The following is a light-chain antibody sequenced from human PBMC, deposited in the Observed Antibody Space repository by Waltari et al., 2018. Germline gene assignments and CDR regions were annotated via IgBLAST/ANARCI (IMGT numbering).Light chain of an antibody. CDR3: QQYNNWPLD. CDR1: QSISSD. Sequence: ETVMTQSPATLSVSPGERATLSCRASQSISSDLAWYQHKPGQAPSLLIYGASTRATGIPDTVSGSGFGTEFTRTISGLQSEDFAVYYCQQYNNWPLDFGPGTKVDIK. CDR2: GAS. J-gene: IGKJ3*01. V-gene: IGKV3-15*01.